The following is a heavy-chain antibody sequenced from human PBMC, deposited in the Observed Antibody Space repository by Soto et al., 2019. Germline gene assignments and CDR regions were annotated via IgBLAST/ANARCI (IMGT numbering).Heavy chain of an antibody. CDR2: ISYDGSNK. J-gene: IGHJ6*02. CDR1: GFTFSSYG. Sequence: QVQLVESGGGVVQPGRSLRLSCAASGFTFSSYGMHWVRQAPGKGLEWVAVISYDGSNKYYADSVKGRFTISRDNSKNTLYLQMNSLRAEDTAVYYCAKETYCSGGSCEWGKYYYGMDVWGQGTTVTVSS. CDR3: AKETYCSGGSCEWGKYYYGMDV. D-gene: IGHD2-15*01. V-gene: IGHV3-30*18.